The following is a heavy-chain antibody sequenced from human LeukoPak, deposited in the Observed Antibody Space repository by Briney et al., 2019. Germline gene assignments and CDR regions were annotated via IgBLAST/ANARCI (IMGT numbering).Heavy chain of an antibody. CDR1: TYSISSGYY. V-gene: IGHV4-38-2*02. J-gene: IGHJ4*02. CDR3: VRVASRAVAADFFDY. Sequence: SETLSLTCSVSTYSISSGYYWGWIRQPPGKGLEWIGSMYHSGSSSYYNPSLKSRVVMSVYASKNQFYLKLGSVTAADTAVYYCVRVASRAVAADFFDYWGQGTLVTVSS. D-gene: IGHD6-19*01. CDR2: MYHSGSSS.